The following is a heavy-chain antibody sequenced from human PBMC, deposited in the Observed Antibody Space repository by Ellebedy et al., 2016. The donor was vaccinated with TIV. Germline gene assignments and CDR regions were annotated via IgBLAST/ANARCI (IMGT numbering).Heavy chain of an antibody. V-gene: IGHV3-15*01. CDR2: IKRITEGGIL. D-gene: IGHD2-2*01. CDR1: GFTFSNAW. CDR3: ATEKGATDQYYYGMDV. J-gene: IGHJ6*02. Sequence: GGSLRLXCAASGFTFSNAWMTWVRQAPGKGPEWVGRIKRITEGGILDYAAPVKGRFAISRDDSRNTLYLQMNSLQTDDTAVYYCATEKGATDQYYYGMDVWGQGTTVTVSS.